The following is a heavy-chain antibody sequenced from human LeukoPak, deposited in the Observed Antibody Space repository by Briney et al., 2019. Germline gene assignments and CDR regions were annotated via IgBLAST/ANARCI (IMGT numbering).Heavy chain of an antibody. J-gene: IGHJ6*02. CDR2: ISAYNGNT. D-gene: IGHD6-13*01. Sequence: ASVKLSCKASGYTFTSYGISWGRQAPGQGVGWMVWISAYNGNTNYAQKLQGRVTMTTDTSTSTAYMELRSLRSDDTAVYYCARSSSSWSLSYYYYYGMDVWGQGTTVTVSS. V-gene: IGHV1-18*01. CDR3: ARSSSSWSLSYYYYYGMDV. CDR1: GYTFTSYG.